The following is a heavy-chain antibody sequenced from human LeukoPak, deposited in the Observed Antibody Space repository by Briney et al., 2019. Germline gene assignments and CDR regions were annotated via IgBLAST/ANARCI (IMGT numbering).Heavy chain of an antibody. V-gene: IGHV5-51*01. CDR3: ARQYQLLQSSYYFDY. CDR2: IYPGDSDT. D-gene: IGHD2-2*01. CDR1: GYSFTSYW. Sequence: GESLKIPRKGSGYSFTSYWIGWVRQMPGKGLEWMGIIYPGDSDTRYSPSFQGQVTISADKSISTAYLQWSSLKASDTAMYYCARQYQLLQSSYYFDYWGQGTLVTVSS. J-gene: IGHJ4*02.